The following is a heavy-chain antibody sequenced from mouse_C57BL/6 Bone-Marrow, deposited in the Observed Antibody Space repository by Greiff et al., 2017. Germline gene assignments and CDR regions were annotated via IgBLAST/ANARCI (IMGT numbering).Heavy chain of an antibody. CDR2: IYPGSGNT. CDR3: ARSSPLYYYGSSYGY. Sequence: QVQLQQSGAELVRPGASVKLSCKASGYTFTDYYINWVKQRPGQGLEWIARIYPGSGNTYYNEKFKGKATLTAEKSSSTAYMQLSSLTSEDSAVYFCARSSPLYYYGSSYGYWGQGTTLTVSS. CDR1: GYTFTDYY. D-gene: IGHD1-1*01. V-gene: IGHV1-76*01. J-gene: IGHJ2*01.